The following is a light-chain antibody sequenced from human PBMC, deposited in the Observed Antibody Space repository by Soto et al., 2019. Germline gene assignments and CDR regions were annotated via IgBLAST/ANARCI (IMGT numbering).Light chain of an antibody. CDR1: QSVSSSY. Sequence: IVLPKSPGTLSLSPGERATLSCMASQSVSSSYLAWYQQRPGQPPRLLIYGASTRDTGVPTRFSGSGSGTEFTLTITSLQSEDFAVYYCQQYNNWPLWTFGQGTKVDI. V-gene: IGKV3D-15*01. CDR2: GAS. CDR3: QQYNNWPLWT. J-gene: IGKJ1*01.